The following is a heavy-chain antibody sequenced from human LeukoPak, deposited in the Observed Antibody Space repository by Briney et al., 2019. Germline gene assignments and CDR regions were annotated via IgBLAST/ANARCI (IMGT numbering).Heavy chain of an antibody. D-gene: IGHD3-9*01. CDR1: GFTFSSYA. Sequence: GGSLRLSCAASGFTFSSYAMHWVRQAPGKGLEYVSAISSNGGSTYYANSVKGRFTISRDNSKNTLYLQMGSLRAEDMAVYYCARAKDILRSVRYAANWFDPWGQGTLVTVSS. CDR3: ARAKDILRSVRYAANWFDP. V-gene: IGHV3-64*01. J-gene: IGHJ5*02. CDR2: ISSNGGST.